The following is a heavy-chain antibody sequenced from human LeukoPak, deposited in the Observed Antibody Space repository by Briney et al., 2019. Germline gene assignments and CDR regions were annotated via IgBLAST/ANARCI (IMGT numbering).Heavy chain of an antibody. D-gene: IGHD4-23*01. Sequence: SVKVSCKASGGTFSSYAISWVRQAPGQGLEWMGGIIPIFGTANYAQKFQGRVTITADESTSTAYMELSSLRSEDTAVYYCAREVNTVAPEAGVYYYYMDVWGKGTTVTVSS. CDR3: AREVNTVAPEAGVYYYYMDV. CDR1: GGTFSSYA. J-gene: IGHJ6*03. V-gene: IGHV1-69*13. CDR2: IIPIFGTA.